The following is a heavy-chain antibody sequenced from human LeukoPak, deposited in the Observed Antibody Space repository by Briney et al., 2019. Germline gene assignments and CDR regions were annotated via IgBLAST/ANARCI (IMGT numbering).Heavy chain of an antibody. J-gene: IGHJ4*02. CDR1: GFTFNSYV. CDR3: ARDRGSGTFQGGYFDY. V-gene: IGHV3-33*01. D-gene: IGHD3-16*01. Sequence: GGSLRLSCAASGFTFNSYVMHWVRQAPGKGLEWVAVIWYDGSNKYYADSVKGRFSISRDNSKNTLYLQMNSLRAEDTAVYYCARDRGSGTFQGGYFDYWGQGTLVTVSS. CDR2: IWYDGSNK.